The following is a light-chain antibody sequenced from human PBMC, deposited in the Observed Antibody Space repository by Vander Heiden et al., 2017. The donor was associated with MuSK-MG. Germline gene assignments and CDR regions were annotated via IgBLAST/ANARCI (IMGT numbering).Light chain of an antibody. CDR2: DVS. CDR1: SSDVGGYNY. J-gene: IGLJ2*01. V-gene: IGLV2-11*01. CDR3: CSYAGSYTFV. Sequence: QSALTQPRPVSGSPGRSVTISCTGTSSDVGGYNYVSWYQQHPGKAPKFMIYDVSKRPSGVPDRFSGSKSGNTASLIISGLQAEDEADYYCCSYAGSYTFVFGGGTKLTVL.